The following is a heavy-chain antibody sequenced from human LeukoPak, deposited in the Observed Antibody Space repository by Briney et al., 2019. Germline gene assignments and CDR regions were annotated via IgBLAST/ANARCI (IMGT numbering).Heavy chain of an antibody. CDR3: SRLDTAMVNFGLGV. J-gene: IGHJ6*02. Sequence: GASVNVSCKASGYTFTGYYMHWVRQASGKGLEWIGRIRGKANSYATAYAASVKGRFTISRDDSKNTAYLQMNSLKTEDTAVYYCSRLDTAMVNFGLGVWGQGTTVTVSS. D-gene: IGHD5-18*01. V-gene: IGHV3-73*01. CDR1: GYTFTGYY. CDR2: IRGKANSYAT.